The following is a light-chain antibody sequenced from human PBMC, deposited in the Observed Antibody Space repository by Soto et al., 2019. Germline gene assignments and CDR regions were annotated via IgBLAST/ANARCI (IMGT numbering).Light chain of an antibody. Sequence: EIVLTQSPGTLSLSPGERATLSCRASQGVSSSYLAWYQQKPGQPPRLLIYGASSRAPGIPDRFSGRGSGTDFPLTITRLEPEDFAVYYCQHYRTSFGGGTKVEIK. CDR2: GAS. CDR1: QGVSSSY. V-gene: IGKV3-20*01. J-gene: IGKJ4*01. CDR3: QHYRTS.